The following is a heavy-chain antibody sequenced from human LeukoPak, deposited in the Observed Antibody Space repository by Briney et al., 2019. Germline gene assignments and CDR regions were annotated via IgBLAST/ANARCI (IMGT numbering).Heavy chain of an antibody. CDR1: GGSISSYY. D-gene: IGHD2-15*01. Sequence: SETLSLTCTVSGGSISSYYWSWIRQPPGKGLEWIGYIYYSGSTNYNPSLKSRVTISVDTSKNQFSLQLNSVTPEDTAVYYCARSLDCSGGSCYSPFPSASFDPWGQGTLVTVSS. CDR3: ARSLDCSGGSCYSPFPSASFDP. J-gene: IGHJ5*02. CDR2: IYYSGST. V-gene: IGHV4-59*12.